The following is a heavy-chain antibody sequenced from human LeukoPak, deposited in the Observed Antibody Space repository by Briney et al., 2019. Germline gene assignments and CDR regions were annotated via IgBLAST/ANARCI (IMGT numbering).Heavy chain of an antibody. D-gene: IGHD2-8*01. J-gene: IGHJ6*03. V-gene: IGHV3-30*18. CDR2: ISYDGSNK. CDR1: GFTFSSYG. Sequence: PGGSLRLSCAASGFTFSSYGMHWVRQAPGKGLEWVAVISYDGSNKYYADSVKGRFTISRDNSKNTLYLQMNSLRAEDTAVYYCAKGRYCTNGVCYTPYYYYYMDVWGKGTTVTVSS. CDR3: AKGRYCTNGVCYTPYYYYYMDV.